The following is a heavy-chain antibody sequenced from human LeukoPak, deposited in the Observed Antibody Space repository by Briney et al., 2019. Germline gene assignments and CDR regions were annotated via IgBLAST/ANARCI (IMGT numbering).Heavy chain of an antibody. CDR1: GYAFTSYY. J-gene: IGHJ4*02. CDR2: INPSGGST. CDR3: IAAAGPTFDY. V-gene: IGHV1-46*01. D-gene: IGHD6-13*01. Sequence: ASVKVSCKASGYAFTSYYMHWVRQAPGQGLEWMGIINPSGGSTSYAQKFQGRVTMTRDTSTSTVYMELSSLRSEDTAVYHCIAAAGPTFDYWGQGTLVTASS.